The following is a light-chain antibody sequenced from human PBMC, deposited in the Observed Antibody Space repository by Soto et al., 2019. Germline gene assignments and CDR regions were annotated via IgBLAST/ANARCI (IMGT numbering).Light chain of an antibody. CDR1: SSNIGSNT. V-gene: IGLV1-44*01. J-gene: IGLJ7*01. CDR2: SNN. CDR3: AAWDDSLNGAV. Sequence: QSVLTQPPSASGTPGQRVTISCSGSSSNIGSNTVNWYQQLPGTAPKLVIYSNNQRPSGVPDRFSGSKSGTSASLAISGLQSEDGADYYCAAWDDSLNGAVFGGGTQLTVL.